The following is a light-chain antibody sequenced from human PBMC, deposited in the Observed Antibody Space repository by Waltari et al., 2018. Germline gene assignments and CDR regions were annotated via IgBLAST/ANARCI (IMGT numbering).Light chain of an antibody. CDR2: LTS. Sequence: DIQMTQSPSSLSAAVGDRVPITCRTSQRVNDFLNWYQQKPGRAPKVLIHLTSKLQNGVPSRFSARGSGTEFTLTITNLQPEDFATYFCQQSYDAPFTCGQGTELAI. CDR1: QRVNDF. V-gene: IGKV1-39*01. CDR3: QQSYDAPFT. J-gene: IGKJ2*01.